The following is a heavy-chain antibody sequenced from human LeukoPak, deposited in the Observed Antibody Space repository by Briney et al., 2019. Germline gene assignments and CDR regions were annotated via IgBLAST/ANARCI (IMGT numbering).Heavy chain of an antibody. CDR2: SSSGGRT. CDR1: GFTVGTYS. D-gene: IGHD2/OR15-2a*01. J-gene: IGHJ4*02. CDR3: ASILYG. V-gene: IGHV3-53*01. Sequence: GGSLRLSCAASGFTVGTYSMSWVRQAPGKGLEWVATSSSGGRTSYADSVKGRFTISRDTSQNTVYLQMNSLRDGDTALYYCASILYGWGQGTLVTVSS.